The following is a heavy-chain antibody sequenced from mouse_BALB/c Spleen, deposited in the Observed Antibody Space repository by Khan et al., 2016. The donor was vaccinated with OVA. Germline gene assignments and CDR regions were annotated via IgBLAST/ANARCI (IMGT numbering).Heavy chain of an antibody. CDR2: ISSYSNTI. J-gene: IGHJ2*01. Sequence: EVELVESGGGLVQTGGSRKLSCAASGFTFSGFGMHWVRQAPEKGLEWVAYISSYSNTIYYADTVKGRFTISRDNPKKTLFLQMTSLQTEETAMYYCARTGYYYFVYWGQCTTLTVSS. CDR1: GFTFSGFG. V-gene: IGHV5-17*02. D-gene: IGHD2-3*01. CDR3: ARTGYYYFVY.